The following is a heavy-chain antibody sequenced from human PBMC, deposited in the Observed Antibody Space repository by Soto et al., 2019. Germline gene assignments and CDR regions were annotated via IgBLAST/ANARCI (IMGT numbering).Heavy chain of an antibody. CDR3: ARDYMVVATSSMDAFDI. CDR2: ISYDGSNK. D-gene: IGHD2-15*01. CDR1: GFTFSSYA. Sequence: QVQLVESGGGVVQPGRALRLSCAASGFTFSSYAMHWVRQAPGKGLAWVAVISYDGSNKYYADSVKGRFTISRDNSKNTLYLQMNSLRAEDTAVYYCARDYMVVATSSMDAFDIWGQGTMVTVSS. V-gene: IGHV3-30-3*01. J-gene: IGHJ3*02.